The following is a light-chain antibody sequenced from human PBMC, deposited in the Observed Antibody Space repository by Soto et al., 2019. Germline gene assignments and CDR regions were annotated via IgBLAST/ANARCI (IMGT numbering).Light chain of an antibody. Sequence: QSALTQPASVSGSPGQSITISCTGTSSDVGGYNYVSWYQQHPGKAPKLMIYEGFRRPSGVSNRFSGSKSGNTASLTVSALQAEDEANYYCSSYAVSDTMIFGGGTKLTVL. CDR3: SSYAVSDTMI. CDR2: EGF. J-gene: IGLJ2*01. V-gene: IGLV2-23*01. CDR1: SSDVGGYNY.